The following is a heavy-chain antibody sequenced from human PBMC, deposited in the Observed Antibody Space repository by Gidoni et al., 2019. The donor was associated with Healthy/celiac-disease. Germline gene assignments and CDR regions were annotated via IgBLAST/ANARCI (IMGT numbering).Heavy chain of an antibody. CDR3: ARVYGKTVAGTLGY. CDR2: ISSSSSYI. J-gene: IGHJ4*02. D-gene: IGHD6-19*01. V-gene: IGHV3-21*01. Sequence: EVQLVESGGGLVKPGGSLRLSCAASGFTFSSYSMNWVRQAPGKGLEWVSSISSSSSYIYYADSVKGRFTISRDNAKNSLYLQMNSLRAEDTAVYYCARVYGKTVAGTLGYWGQGTLVTVSS. CDR1: GFTFSSYS.